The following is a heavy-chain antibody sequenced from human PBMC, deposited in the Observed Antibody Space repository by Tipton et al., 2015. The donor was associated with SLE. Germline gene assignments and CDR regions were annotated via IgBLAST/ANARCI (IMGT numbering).Heavy chain of an antibody. CDR3: ARGGTGAARPQNY. J-gene: IGHJ4*02. Sequence: SLRLSCAASGFTFSSYNMNWVRQAPGKGLEWVSSISSSSSYIYYADSVKGRFTISRDNAKNSLFLQMNSLRAEDTAVYYCARGGTGAARPQNYWGQGTLVTVSS. CDR2: ISSSSSYI. V-gene: IGHV3-21*01. CDR1: GFTFSSYN. D-gene: IGHD6-6*01.